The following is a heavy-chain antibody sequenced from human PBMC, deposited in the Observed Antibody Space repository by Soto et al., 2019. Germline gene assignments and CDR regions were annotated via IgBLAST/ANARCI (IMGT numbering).Heavy chain of an antibody. CDR3: ATGYSSSSVPYYYYMDV. J-gene: IGHJ6*03. CDR2: IYSGGST. D-gene: IGHD6-13*01. CDR1: GFTVSSNY. Sequence: EVQVVESGGGLVQPGGSLRLSCAASGFTVSSNYMSWVRQAPGKGLEWVSVIYSGGSTDYADSVKGRFTISRDNSKNTLYLQMNSLRAEDTAVYYCATGYSSSSVPYYYYMDVWGKGTTVTVSS. V-gene: IGHV3-66*01.